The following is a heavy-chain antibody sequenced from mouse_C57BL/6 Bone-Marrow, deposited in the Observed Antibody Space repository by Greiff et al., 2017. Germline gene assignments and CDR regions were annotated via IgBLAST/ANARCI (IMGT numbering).Heavy chain of an antibody. V-gene: IGHV1-54*01. CDR3: ASPFITTVGYFDV. Sequence: VKLQQSGAELVRPGTSVKVSCKASGYAFTNYLIEWVKQRPGQGLEWIGVINPGSGGTNYNEKFKGKATLTADKSSSTAYMQLSSLTSEYSAVYFCASPFITTVGYFDVWGTGTTVTVSS. CDR2: INPGSGGT. J-gene: IGHJ1*03. CDR1: GYAFTNYL. D-gene: IGHD1-1*01.